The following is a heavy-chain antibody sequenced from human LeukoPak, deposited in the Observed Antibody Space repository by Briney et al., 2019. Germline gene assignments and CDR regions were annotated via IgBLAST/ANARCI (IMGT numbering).Heavy chain of an antibody. Sequence: PSETLSLTCTVSGGSISGSSYCWGWIRQPPGKGLEWIGSIYYSGSTYYNPSLKSRVTISVDTSKNQYSLKLSSVTAADTAVYYCARAVGGDGSGSLWGPGTLVTVSS. D-gene: IGHD3-10*01. CDR2: IYYSGST. J-gene: IGHJ4*02. CDR1: GGSISGSSYC. CDR3: ARAVGGDGSGSL. V-gene: IGHV4-39*07.